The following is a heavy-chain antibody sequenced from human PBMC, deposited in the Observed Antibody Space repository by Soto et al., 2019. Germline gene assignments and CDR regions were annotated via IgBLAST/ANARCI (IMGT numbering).Heavy chain of an antibody. V-gene: IGHV1-3*01. CDR1: GYTVTSYA. Sequence: ASVKVSCKASGYTVTSYAMHWVRQAPGQRLEWMGWINAGNGNTKYSQKFQGRVTITRDTSASTAYMELSSLRSEDTAVYYCARDLVYSSGSLDYWGQGTLVTVSS. D-gene: IGHD6-19*01. J-gene: IGHJ4*02. CDR2: INAGNGNT. CDR3: ARDLVYSSGSLDY.